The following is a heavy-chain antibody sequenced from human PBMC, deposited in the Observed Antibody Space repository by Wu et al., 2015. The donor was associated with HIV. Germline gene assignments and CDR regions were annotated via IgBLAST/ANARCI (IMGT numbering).Heavy chain of an antibody. CDR2: MNPNSGGT. V-gene: IGHV1-2*02. Sequence: QLQLVQSGTEVKKPGASLKVSCKASGYTFTGYYLHWVRQAPGQGFEWMGWMNPNSGGTKYAQNFQGRVTMTRDTSISTAYMELSRLTSDDTAVYYCVRVVPLXFLGIWGQGDNGHCLF. CDR3: VRVVPLXFLGI. J-gene: IGHJ3*02. CDR1: GYTFTGYY. D-gene: IGHD3-3*01.